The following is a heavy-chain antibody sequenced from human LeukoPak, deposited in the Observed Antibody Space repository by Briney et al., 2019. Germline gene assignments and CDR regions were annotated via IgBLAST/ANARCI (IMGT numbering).Heavy chain of an antibody. CDR3: ARDPGPRGSGWFDP. V-gene: IGHV1-18*01. CDR1: GYTFTSYG. Sequence: GASVKVSYKASGYTFTSYGISWVRQAPGQGLEWMGWISAYNGNTNYAQKLQGRVTMTTDTSTSTAYMELRSLRSDDTAVYYCARDPGPRGSGWFDPWGQGTLVTVSS. CDR2: ISAYNGNT. J-gene: IGHJ5*02. D-gene: IGHD3-10*01.